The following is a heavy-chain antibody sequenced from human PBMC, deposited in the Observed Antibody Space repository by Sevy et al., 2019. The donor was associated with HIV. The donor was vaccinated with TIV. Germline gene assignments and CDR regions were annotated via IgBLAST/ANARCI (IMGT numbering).Heavy chain of an antibody. J-gene: IGHJ1*01. CDR1: GFLFSNFA. CDR3: ARGENDDEFFQY. CDR2: TSYDGSHK. Sequence: GGSLRLSCTVSGFLFSNFAMHWVRQAPGKGLEWVAVTSYDGSHKYYADSVKGRFIVSRDNSRNILSLEMSSLTRDDTAVYYCARGENDDEFFQYWGQCTLVTVSS. D-gene: IGHD1-26*01. V-gene: IGHV3-30*04.